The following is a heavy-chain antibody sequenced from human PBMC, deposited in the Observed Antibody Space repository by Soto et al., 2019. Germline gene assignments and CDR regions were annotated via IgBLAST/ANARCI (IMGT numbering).Heavy chain of an antibody. D-gene: IGHD6-6*01. V-gene: IGHV3-23*01. J-gene: IGHJ4*02. CDR2: ISGGGGST. CDR3: AKIPAYSCSYYFAY. Sequence: EVQLLESGGGLVQPGGSLRLSCTASGFTFSSYAMSWVRQAPGQGLEWVSAISGGGGSTYYADSVKGPFTISRDNSKNTLYLKMNSRRAEDTAVYYCAKIPAYSCSYYFAYCGQGDLVTGSS. CDR1: GFTFSSYA.